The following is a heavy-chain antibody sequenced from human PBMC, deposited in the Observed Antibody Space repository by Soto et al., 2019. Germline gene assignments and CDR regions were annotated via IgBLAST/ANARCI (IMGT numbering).Heavy chain of an antibody. Sequence: PGGSLRLSCAASGFTFRSFWMHWVRQTPGKGLVWVSRINSDGSGASYADFVEGRFTISRDNAKNTVYFQMNSLREEDTAVYYCIRDYGEAGSTNAFDIWGQGTMVTVSS. D-gene: IGHD3-10*01. J-gene: IGHJ3*02. V-gene: IGHV3-74*01. CDR1: GFTFRSFW. CDR3: IRDYGEAGSTNAFDI. CDR2: INSDGSGA.